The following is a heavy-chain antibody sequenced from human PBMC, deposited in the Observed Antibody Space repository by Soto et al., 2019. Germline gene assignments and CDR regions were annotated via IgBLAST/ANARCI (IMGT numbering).Heavy chain of an antibody. D-gene: IGHD6-13*01. CDR3: ARDPSGLAAAGTERYFDL. CDR2: ISAYNGDI. CDR1: GYTFTSYG. V-gene: IGHV1-18*01. J-gene: IGHJ2*01. Sequence: QVQLVQSGAEVKKPGASVKVSCKASGYTFTSYGFSWVRQAPGQGLEWMGWISAYNGDINYAKKFQGRVIMTTDRPTSTANMELRSLRTDDTAVYYCARDPSGLAAAGTERYFDLWGRGTLVTVSS.